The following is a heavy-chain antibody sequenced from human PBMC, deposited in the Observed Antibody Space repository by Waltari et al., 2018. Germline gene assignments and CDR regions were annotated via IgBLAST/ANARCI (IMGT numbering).Heavy chain of an antibody. CDR3: ARRIAARPEYFDY. D-gene: IGHD6-6*01. V-gene: IGHV4-39*07. CDR1: GGSISSSSYY. J-gene: IGHJ4*02. CDR2: INYSGST. Sequence: QLQLQESGPGLVKPSETLSLTCTVSGGSISSSSYYWDRLRQPPGKGLEWIGSINYSGSTYYNPSLKSRVTISVDTSKNQFSLKLSSVTAADTAVYYCARRIAARPEYFDYWGQGTLVTVSS.